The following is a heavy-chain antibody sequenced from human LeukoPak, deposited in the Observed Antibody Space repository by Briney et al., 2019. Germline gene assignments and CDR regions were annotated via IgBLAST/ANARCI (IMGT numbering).Heavy chain of an antibody. CDR3: VKEWYSSSWYWFDP. CDR1: GFIFDDYA. J-gene: IGHJ5*02. V-gene: IGHV3-43*02. D-gene: IGHD6-13*01. Sequence: GGSLRLSCAASGFIFDDYAMHWVRQAPGKGLEWASLITGDAESTYYADSVKGRFTISRDNSKNSLYLQMNSLRTEDTALYYCVKEWYSSSWYWFDPWGQGTLVTVSS. CDR2: ITGDAEST.